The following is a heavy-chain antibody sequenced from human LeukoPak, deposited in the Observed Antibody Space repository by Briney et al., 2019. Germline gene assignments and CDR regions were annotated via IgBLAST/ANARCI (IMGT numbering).Heavy chain of an antibody. V-gene: IGHV3-23*01. Sequence: PGGSLRLSCAASGFTFSSYAMSWVRQAPGKGLEWVSAISGSGGSTYYADSVKGRFTISRDNSKNTLYLQMNSLRAEDTALYYCAKGPAYYYDSSGYGEGPYYFDYWGQGTLVTVSS. J-gene: IGHJ4*02. CDR2: ISGSGGST. D-gene: IGHD3-22*01. CDR3: AKGPAYYYDSSGYGEGPYYFDY. CDR1: GFTFSSYA.